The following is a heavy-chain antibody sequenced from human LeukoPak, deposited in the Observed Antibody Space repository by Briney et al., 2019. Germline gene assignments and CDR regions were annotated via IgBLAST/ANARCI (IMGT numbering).Heavy chain of an antibody. D-gene: IGHD2-15*01. Sequence: SVKVSCKASGGTFSSYAISWVRQAPGQGLEWMGRIIPIFGTANYAQKFQGRVTITTDESTSTAYMELSSLRSEDTAVFYCARMVVDIVVVVAARRQSVPFDIWGQGTMDTVSS. CDR3: ARMVVDIVVVVAARRQSVPFDI. V-gene: IGHV1-69*05. J-gene: IGHJ3*02. CDR1: GGTFSSYA. CDR2: IIPIFGTA.